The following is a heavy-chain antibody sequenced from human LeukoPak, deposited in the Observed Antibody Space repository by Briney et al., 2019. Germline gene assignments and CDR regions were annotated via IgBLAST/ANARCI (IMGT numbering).Heavy chain of an antibody. D-gene: IGHD3-9*01. CDR1: GVTFRNYG. CDR2: ISYDGSNK. Sequence: PGRSLRLSCAASGVTFRNYGMHWVREAPGKGLDWVAVISYDGSNKYYADSVKGRFTISRDNSKNTLYLQMNSLRAEDTAVYYCAKVRYFGASAFDIWGQGTMVTVSS. CDR3: AKVRYFGASAFDI. V-gene: IGHV3-30*18. J-gene: IGHJ3*02.